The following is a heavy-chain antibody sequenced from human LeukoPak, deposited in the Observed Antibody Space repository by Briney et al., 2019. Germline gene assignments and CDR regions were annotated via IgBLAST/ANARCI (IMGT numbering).Heavy chain of an antibody. Sequence: SETLSLTCTVSGGSISSYYWSWIRQPPGKGLEWIGYIYYSGSTNYNPSLKSRVTISVDTSKNQFSLKLSSVTAADTAVYYCARRGYYDAFDIWGQGTMVTVSS. D-gene: IGHD3-10*01. V-gene: IGHV4-59*08. CDR1: GGSISSYY. CDR2: IYYSGST. CDR3: ARRGYYDAFDI. J-gene: IGHJ3*02.